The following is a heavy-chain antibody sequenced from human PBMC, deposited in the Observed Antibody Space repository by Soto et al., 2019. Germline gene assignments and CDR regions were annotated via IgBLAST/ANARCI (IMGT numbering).Heavy chain of an antibody. J-gene: IGHJ6*03. V-gene: IGHV3-74*01. CDR2: INSDGSST. D-gene: IGHD4-17*01. Sequence: GGSLRLSCAASGFTFSSYWMHWVRQAPGKGLVWVSRINSDGSSTSYADSVKGRFTISRDNAKNTLYLQMNSLRAEDTAVYYCARYESSVTDYYYYYMDVWGKGTTVTVSS. CDR3: ARYESSVTDYYYYYMDV. CDR1: GFTFSSYW.